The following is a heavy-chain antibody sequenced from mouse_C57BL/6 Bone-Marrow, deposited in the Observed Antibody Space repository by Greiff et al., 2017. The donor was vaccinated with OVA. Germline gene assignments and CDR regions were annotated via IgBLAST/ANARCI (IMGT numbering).Heavy chain of an antibody. V-gene: IGHV1-61*01. CDR3: ARYGSSIYWYFDV. CDR2: IYPSDSET. J-gene: IGHJ1*03. D-gene: IGHD1-1*01. Sequence: VQLQQSGAELVRPGSSVKLSCKASGYTFTSYWMDWVKQRPGQGLEWIGNIYPSDSETHYNQKFKDKATLTVDKSSSTAYMQLSSLTSEYSAVYYCARYGSSIYWYFDVWGTGTTVTVSS. CDR1: GYTFTSYW.